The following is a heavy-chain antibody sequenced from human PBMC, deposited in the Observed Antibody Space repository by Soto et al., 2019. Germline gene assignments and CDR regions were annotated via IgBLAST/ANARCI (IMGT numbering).Heavy chain of an antibody. D-gene: IGHD2-15*01. J-gene: IGHJ4*02. CDR1: GGSIGNDDYS. Sequence: SETLSLTCTVSGGSIGNDDYSWSWVRQPPGKGLEWIGYIYHSGTTYYNPSLTSRVTISVDGSNNQFSLKLTSMAAADTAVYYCATVIPATRYFAYWGQGILVTVSS. CDR2: IYHSGTT. CDR3: ATVIPATRYFAY. V-gene: IGHV4-30-2*01.